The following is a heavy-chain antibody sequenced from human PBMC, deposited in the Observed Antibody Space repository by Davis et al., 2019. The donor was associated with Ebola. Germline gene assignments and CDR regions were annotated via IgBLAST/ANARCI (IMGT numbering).Heavy chain of an antibody. J-gene: IGHJ6*02. D-gene: IGHD3-10*01. Sequence: ASVKVSCKASGFTLTKYAIHWVRQAPGQRLEWMGWVHGGNGNTKYSQRFQGRVTITRDTSASTAYMELSSLRSEDTAVYYCARGGRGVLLDYYYGMDVWGQGTTVTVSS. CDR2: VHGGNGNT. V-gene: IGHV1-3*01. CDR3: ARGGRGVLLDYYYGMDV. CDR1: GFTLTKYA.